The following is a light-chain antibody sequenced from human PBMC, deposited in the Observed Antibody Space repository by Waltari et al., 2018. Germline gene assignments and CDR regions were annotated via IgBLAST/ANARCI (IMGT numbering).Light chain of an antibody. J-gene: IGKJ2*01. Sequence: LITQSPATLSVSPGERATLSCRASQSISRNLAWYQQKPGQAPRLLIYGASTRAPGVPARFSGSGSGTEFTLSISSLQSEDFAVYYCQQYNNWRTFGQGTKLEI. CDR1: QSISRN. CDR2: GAS. V-gene: IGKV3-15*01. CDR3: QQYNNWRT.